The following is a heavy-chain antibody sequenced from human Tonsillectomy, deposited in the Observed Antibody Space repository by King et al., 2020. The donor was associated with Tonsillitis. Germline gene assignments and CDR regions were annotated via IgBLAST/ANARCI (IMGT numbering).Heavy chain of an antibody. D-gene: IGHD3-9*01. CDR3: AKDLSGSH. V-gene: IGHV3-30*18. J-gene: IGHJ4*02. Sequence: VQLVESGGGVVQPGRSLRLSCAASGFTFSNYGMHWVRQAPGKGLEWVAVISYDGSNKYYADSVKDRFTISRDNSKNTLYLQMDSLGAEDTAIYYCAKDLSGSHWGQGTLVTVSS. CDR1: GFTFSNYG. CDR2: ISYDGSNK.